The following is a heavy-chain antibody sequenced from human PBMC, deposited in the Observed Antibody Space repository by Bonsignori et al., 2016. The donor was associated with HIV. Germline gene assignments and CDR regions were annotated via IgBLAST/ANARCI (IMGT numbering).Heavy chain of an antibody. V-gene: IGHV4-34*01. J-gene: IGHJ4*02. Sequence: SETLSLTCAVYGGSFNSFYWHWIRQPPGKGLEWIGETNDGGVTNYNTSLKSRVTISVDTSKNQFSLTLFSVTAADTAVYYCARGRRPRIPLFGAPLMPYFDFWGQGNLVTVSS. CDR2: TNDGGVT. CDR1: GGSFNSFY. D-gene: IGHD3-3*01. CDR3: ARGRRPRIPLFGAPLMPYFDF.